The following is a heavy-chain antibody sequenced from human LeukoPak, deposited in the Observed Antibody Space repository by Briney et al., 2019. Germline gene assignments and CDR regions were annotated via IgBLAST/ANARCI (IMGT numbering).Heavy chain of an antibody. J-gene: IGHJ4*02. D-gene: IGHD6-13*01. CDR3: ARDLYPPETAPGLDY. Sequence: GGSLRLSCAASGVTVSTNYMSWVRQAPGKGLEWVSVIYSGGSTYYADSVKGRFTISRDNSKNTLYLQMNSLRAEDTAVYYCARDLYPPETAPGLDYWGQGTLVTVSS. V-gene: IGHV3-53*01. CDR2: IYSGGST. CDR1: GVTVSTNY.